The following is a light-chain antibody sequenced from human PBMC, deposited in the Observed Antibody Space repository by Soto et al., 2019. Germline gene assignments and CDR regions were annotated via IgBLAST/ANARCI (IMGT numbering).Light chain of an antibody. CDR3: QQRSDWQYT. CDR2: DAT. V-gene: IGKV3-11*01. J-gene: IGKJ2*01. Sequence: EVVLTQSPATLSLSPGERATLSCRASQRITSYLAWYQQKPGQAPRLLIYDATNMATGVPARFSGSRSGTDFTLTISSLQPEDFAVYFCQQRSDWQYTFGQGTKVEL. CDR1: QRITSY.